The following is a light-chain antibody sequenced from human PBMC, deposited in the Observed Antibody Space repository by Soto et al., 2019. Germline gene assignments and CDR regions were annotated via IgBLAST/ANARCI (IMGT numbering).Light chain of an antibody. CDR2: ATS. CDR1: QGINHY. J-gene: IGKJ3*01. Sequence: DIQMTQSPSSLSASVGDRVTNTCRASQGINHYLAWFQQKPGKVPKLLIYATSTLQSGVPSRFSGSGFGTDFTLTISSLQPEDVATYYCQKHNSAPLFFGPGTKVEIK. CDR3: QKHNSAPLF. V-gene: IGKV1-27*01.